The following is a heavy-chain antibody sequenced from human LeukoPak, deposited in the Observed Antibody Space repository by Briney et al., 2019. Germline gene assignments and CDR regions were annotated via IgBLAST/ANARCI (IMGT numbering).Heavy chain of an antibody. CDR2: ISSSSSYI. J-gene: IGHJ4*02. V-gene: IGHV3-21*01. Sequence: PGGSLRLSCAASGFTFSSYGMHWVRQAPGKGLEWVSSISSSSSYIYYADSVKGRFTISRDNAKNSLYLQMNSLRAEDTAVYYCARDGPDSGSYEDWGQGTLVTVSS. CDR3: ARDGPDSGSYED. CDR1: GFTFSSYG. D-gene: IGHD1-26*01.